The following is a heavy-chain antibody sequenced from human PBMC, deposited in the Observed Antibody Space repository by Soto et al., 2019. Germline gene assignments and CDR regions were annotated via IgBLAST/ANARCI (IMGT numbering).Heavy chain of an antibody. J-gene: IGHJ4*02. CDR3: ARDPPPPDY. CDR1: GYTFTSYG. CDR2: ISAYNGNT. V-gene: IGHV1-18*01. Sequence: ASVKVSCKASGYTFTSYGISWMRQAPGQGLEWMGWISAYNGNTNNAQKLQGRFTMTTGTSTSTAYMELRSLRSDDTAVYYCARDPPPPDYWGQGTLVTVSS.